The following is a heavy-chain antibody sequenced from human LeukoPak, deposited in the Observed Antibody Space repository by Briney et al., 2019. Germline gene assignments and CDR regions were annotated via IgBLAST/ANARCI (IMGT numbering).Heavy chain of an antibody. CDR3: AKSPSHRSYYFDY. Sequence: GGSLRLSCAASGFTFSTYGMHWVRQAPGKGLEWVAFIRYDGSNKYYADSVKGRFTISRDNSKNTLYLQMNSLRAEDTAVYYCAKSPSHRSYYFDYWGQGTLVTVSS. J-gene: IGHJ4*02. CDR2: IRYDGSNK. V-gene: IGHV3-30*02. CDR1: GFTFSTYG.